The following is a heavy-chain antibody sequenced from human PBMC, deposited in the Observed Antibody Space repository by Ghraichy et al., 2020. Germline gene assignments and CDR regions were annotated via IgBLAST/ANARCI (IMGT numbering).Heavy chain of an antibody. Sequence: SETLSLTCTVSGASISIYSWTWIRQTPGKGLEWIGYFYSPGSPTYNPSLKSRVTISVDTSKKQFSLNLTSVTAADTAMYYCARGNGTFDSWGQGTLVTVSS. CDR1: GASISIYS. D-gene: IGHD1-1*01. CDR2: FYSPGSP. J-gene: IGHJ4*02. V-gene: IGHV4-59*01. CDR3: ARGNGTFDS.